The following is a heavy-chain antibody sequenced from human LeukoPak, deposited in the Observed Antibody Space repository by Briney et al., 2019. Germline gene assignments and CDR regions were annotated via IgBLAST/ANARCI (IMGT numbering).Heavy chain of an antibody. CDR1: GFTFSSYW. CDR2: IKQDGSEK. D-gene: IGHD2-21*02. Sequence: PGGSLRLSCAASGFTFSSYWTSWVRQAPGKGLEWVANIKQDGSEKYYVDSVKGRFTISRDNAKNSLYLQMNSLRAEDTAVYYCARDPTLPCDGGDCYSGTHWGQGTLVTVSS. J-gene: IGHJ1*01. CDR3: ARDPTLPCDGGDCYSGTH. V-gene: IGHV3-7*01.